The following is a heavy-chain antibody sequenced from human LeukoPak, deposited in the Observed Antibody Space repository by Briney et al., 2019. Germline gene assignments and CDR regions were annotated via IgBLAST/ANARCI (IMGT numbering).Heavy chain of an antibody. CDR3: ARDPEIFDY. V-gene: IGHV1-46*01. CDR2: INPSGGST. D-gene: IGHD5-24*01. Sequence: RASVKVSCKASGYTFTSYYMHWERQAPGQGLEWMGLINPSGGSTSYAQKFQGRVTKTRDTFKTAVYMELRSLRSEDTAVYYCARDPEIFDYWGQGTLVTVSS. CDR1: GYTFTSYY. J-gene: IGHJ4*02.